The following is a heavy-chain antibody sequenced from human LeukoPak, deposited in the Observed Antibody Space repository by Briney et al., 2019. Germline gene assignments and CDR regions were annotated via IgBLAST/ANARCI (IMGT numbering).Heavy chain of an antibody. CDR1: GYSISSGYY. J-gene: IGHJ5*02. D-gene: IGHD3-3*01. CDR3: ARYDSWSGSDNWFDP. Sequence: SETLSLTCAVSGYSISSGYYWGSIRQPPAKGLEWIGSIYHSGSTYYNPSLKSRVTISVDTSKNQFSLKLSSVTAADTAVYYCARYDSWSGSDNWFDPWGQGTLVTVSS. V-gene: IGHV4-38-2*01. CDR2: IYHSGST.